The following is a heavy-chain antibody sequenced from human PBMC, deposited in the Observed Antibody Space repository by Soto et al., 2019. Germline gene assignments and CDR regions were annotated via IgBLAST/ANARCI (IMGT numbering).Heavy chain of an antibody. CDR3: ARKAPDYANYGSSARFKP. CDR2: IYYTGNT. J-gene: IGHJ5*02. Sequence: PSEPLSLTCTVSDDSTNNYFWTCIRQPPGKGLEWIGYIYYTGNTNYNSSLTSRVTISLDTSKNQIYLKLKAVTAADTAVDSCARKAPDYANYGSSARFKPWGQGMLVT. D-gene: IGHD4-17*01. CDR1: DDSTNNYF. V-gene: IGHV4-59*12.